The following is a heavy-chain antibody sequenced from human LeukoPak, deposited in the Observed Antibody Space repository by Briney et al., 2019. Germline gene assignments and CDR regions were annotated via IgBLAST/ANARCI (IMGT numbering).Heavy chain of an antibody. J-gene: IGHJ4*02. CDR1: GGSISSYY. V-gene: IGHV4-59*12. CDR2: IYYGGST. Sequence: PSETLSLTCTVSGGSISSYYWSWIRQPPGNGLEWIGYIYYGGSTTSNPSLKSRVTISVDTSKNQVSLKLSSVTAADTAVYYCARESYDSSDDYWGQGTLVTVSS. D-gene: IGHD3-22*01. CDR3: ARESYDSSDDY.